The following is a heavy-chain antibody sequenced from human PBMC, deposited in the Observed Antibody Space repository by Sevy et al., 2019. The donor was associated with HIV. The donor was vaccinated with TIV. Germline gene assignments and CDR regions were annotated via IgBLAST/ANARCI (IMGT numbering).Heavy chain of an antibody. J-gene: IGHJ3*02. D-gene: IGHD7-27*01. CDR1: GFTFRTYA. V-gene: IGHV3-23*01. CDR2: ISGAGGSP. CDR3: AKLLGILSGDGLAI. Sequence: GGSLRLSCAASGFTFRTYAMSWVRQAPGKGLEWVSGISGAGGSPYYADSVKGRFTISRDNSRHTLYLQMSSLRVEDTGIYYCAKLLGILSGDGLAIWGQGTMVTVSS.